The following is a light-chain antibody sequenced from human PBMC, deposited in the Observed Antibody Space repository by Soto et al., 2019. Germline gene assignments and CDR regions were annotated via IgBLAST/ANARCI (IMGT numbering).Light chain of an antibody. V-gene: IGKV1-5*01. Sequence: DIQMTQSPSTLSASVGDRVTITCRASQSIATWLAWYQQKPGKAPNLLIYDAPNLESGVPSRFSGSGSGTEFTLTISSLQPDDLATYYCQQYNSYRTFGQGTKVEIK. CDR3: QQYNSYRT. CDR2: DAP. CDR1: QSIATW. J-gene: IGKJ1*01.